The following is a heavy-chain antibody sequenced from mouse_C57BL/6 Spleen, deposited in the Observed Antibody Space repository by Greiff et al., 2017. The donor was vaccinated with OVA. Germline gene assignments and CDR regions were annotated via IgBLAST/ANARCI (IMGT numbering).Heavy chain of an antibody. V-gene: IGHV14-1*01. D-gene: IGHD2-1*01. J-gene: IGHJ3*01. Sequence: EVQGVESGAELVRPGASVKLSCTASGFNIKDYYMHWVKQRPEQGLEWIGRIDPEDGDTEYAPKFQGKATMTADTSSNTAYLQLNSLTSEDSAVYYCAYGNYWFAYWGQGTLVTVSA. CDR2: IDPEDGDT. CDR1: GFNIKDYY. CDR3: AYGNYWFAY.